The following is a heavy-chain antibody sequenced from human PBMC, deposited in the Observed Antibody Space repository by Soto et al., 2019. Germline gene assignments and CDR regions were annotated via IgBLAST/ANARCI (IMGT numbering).Heavy chain of an antibody. Sequence: ASVKVSCKASGYTFTGYYMHWVRQAPGQGLEWMGWINPNSGGTNYAQKFQGWVTMTRDTSISTAYMELSRLRSDDTAVYYCAREEVASIWYYYYGMDVWGQGTTVTVS. J-gene: IGHJ6*02. CDR1: GYTFTGYY. V-gene: IGHV1-2*04. D-gene: IGHD6-13*01. CDR2: INPNSGGT. CDR3: AREEVASIWYYYYGMDV.